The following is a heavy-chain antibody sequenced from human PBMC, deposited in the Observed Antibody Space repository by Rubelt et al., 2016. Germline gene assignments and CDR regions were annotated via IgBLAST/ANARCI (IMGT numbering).Heavy chain of an antibody. D-gene: IGHD6-13*01. V-gene: IGHV1-3*01. CDR3: ASLAAAGKYYYYYGMDV. Sequence: GQRLEWMGWINAGNGNTKYSQKFQGRVTITRDTSASTAYMELSSLRSEDTAVYYCASLAAAGKYYYYYGMDVWGQGTTVTVS. CDR2: INAGNGNT. J-gene: IGHJ6*02.